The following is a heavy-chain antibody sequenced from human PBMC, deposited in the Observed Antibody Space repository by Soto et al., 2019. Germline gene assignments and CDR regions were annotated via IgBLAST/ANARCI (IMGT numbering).Heavy chain of an antibody. CDR1: GFSLSTSGVG. CDR3: AHLSPTIVVSYYMDV. Sequence: QITLKESGHTLVKPTQTLTLTCTFSGFSLSTSGVGVGWIRQPPGKALEWLALIYWDDDKRYSPSLKSRLTITKHTSKNQVVLTMTNMEPVDTATYYCAHLSPTIVVSYYMDVWGKGTTVTVSS. J-gene: IGHJ6*03. D-gene: IGHD3-3*01. V-gene: IGHV2-5*02. CDR2: IYWDDDK.